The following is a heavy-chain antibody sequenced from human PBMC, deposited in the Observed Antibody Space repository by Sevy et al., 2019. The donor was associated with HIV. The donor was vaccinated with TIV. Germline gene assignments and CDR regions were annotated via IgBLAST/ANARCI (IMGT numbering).Heavy chain of an antibody. V-gene: IGHV3-74*01. Sequence: GESLKISCAASGFTFSSYWMHWVRQAPGKGLVWVSRINSDGSSTSYADSVKGRFTISRDNAKNTLYLQMNSLRAEDTAVYYCAREYIVVVPAAIRGSGAFDIWGQGTMVTVSS. D-gene: IGHD2-2*01. CDR2: INSDGSST. CDR1: GFTFSSYW. J-gene: IGHJ3*02. CDR3: AREYIVVVPAAIRGSGAFDI.